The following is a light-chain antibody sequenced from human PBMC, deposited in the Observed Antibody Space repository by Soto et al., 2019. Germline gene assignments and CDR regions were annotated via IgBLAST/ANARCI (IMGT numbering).Light chain of an antibody. V-gene: IGKV1-12*01. Sequence: IQIAQCPPSVPAYEGDRVTLTCRASQVIYSWIARYQQKPGRAPKLLIFAASNLQSGVPVRFSGSESGTDFLLSINSRQPEDVAPNYGQQLDSFPLTFGQAT. CDR1: QVIYSW. CDR3: QQLDSFPLT. CDR2: AAS. J-gene: IGKJ5*01.